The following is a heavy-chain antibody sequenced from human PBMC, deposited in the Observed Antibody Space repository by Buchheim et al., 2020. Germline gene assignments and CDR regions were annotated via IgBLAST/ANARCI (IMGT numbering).Heavy chain of an antibody. V-gene: IGHV3-30*04. Sequence: QVQLVESGGGVVQPGRSLRFSCAASGFTFSSYAMHWVRQAPGKGLEWVAVISYDGSNKYYADSVKGRFTISRDNSKNTMYLQMNSLRAEDTAVYYCARVSYYYDSSGYYNYWGQGTL. D-gene: IGHD3-22*01. CDR1: GFTFSSYA. CDR3: ARVSYYYDSSGYYNY. CDR2: ISYDGSNK. J-gene: IGHJ4*02.